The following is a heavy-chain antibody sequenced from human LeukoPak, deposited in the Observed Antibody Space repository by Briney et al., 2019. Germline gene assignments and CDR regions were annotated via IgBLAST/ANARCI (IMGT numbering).Heavy chain of an antibody. V-gene: IGHV4-59*01. CDR3: ASYGDYYYGMDV. Sequence: WIGYIYYSGSTNYTPSLKSRVTISVDTSKNQFSLKLSSVTAADTAVYYCASYGDYYYGMDVWGQGTTVTVSS. CDR2: IYYSGST. J-gene: IGHJ6*02. D-gene: IGHD4-17*01.